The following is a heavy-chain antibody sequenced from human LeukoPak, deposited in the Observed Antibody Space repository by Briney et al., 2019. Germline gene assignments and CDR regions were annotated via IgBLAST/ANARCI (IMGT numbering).Heavy chain of an antibody. J-gene: IGHJ4*02. Sequence: PGGSLRLSCAASGFTFSSYEVNWVRQSRGKGLEWVSYISSSGDTRYYADSVKGRFTISRDNAKNSLYLQMNSLRAEDTAVYYCARSSTFDYWGQGTLVTVSS. V-gene: IGHV3-48*03. CDR1: GFTFSSYE. CDR3: ARSSTFDY. D-gene: IGHD4-11*01. CDR2: ISSSGDTR.